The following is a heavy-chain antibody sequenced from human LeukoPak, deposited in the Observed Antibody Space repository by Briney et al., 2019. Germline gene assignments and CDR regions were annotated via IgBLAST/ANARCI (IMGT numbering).Heavy chain of an antibody. CDR1: GFTISSYV. CDR2: ISGSAGST. J-gene: IGHJ4*02. V-gene: IGHV3-23*01. D-gene: IGHD1-26*01. Sequence: TGGSLRLSCAASGFTISSYVMNWVRQAPGKGLEWVSGISGSAGSTHYADSVKGRFTISRDNSKNTLYLQMNSLSAEDTAVYYCARAAGSGTYSPFDYWGQGTLVTVSS. CDR3: ARAAGSGTYSPFDY.